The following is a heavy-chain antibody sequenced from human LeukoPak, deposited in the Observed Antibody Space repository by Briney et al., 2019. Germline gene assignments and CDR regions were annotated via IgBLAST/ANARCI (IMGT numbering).Heavy chain of an antibody. J-gene: IGHJ4*02. D-gene: IGHD3-22*01. V-gene: IGHV3-15*04. CDR2: IVSNTEGGTR. Sequence: GGSLRLSCAASGFTFCHTWMSWVRPAPGKGGGWSGRIVSNTEGGTRDYAAPVKGRFTISRDDSKNTLYLQMNSLKTEDTAVYHCITGIRSGYYVYWGQGTLVTVSS. CDR1: GFTFCHTW. CDR3: ITGIRSGYYVY.